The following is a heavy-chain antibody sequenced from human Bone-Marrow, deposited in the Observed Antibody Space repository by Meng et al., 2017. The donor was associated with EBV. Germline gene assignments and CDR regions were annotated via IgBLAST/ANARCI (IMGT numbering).Heavy chain of an antibody. J-gene: IGHJ4*02. V-gene: IGHV4-31*11. CDR2: IYYSGST. CDR1: GGSISSGGYY. D-gene: IGHD3-16*02. Sequence: QVQLQESGPGLVKPSQTLSLTCAVSGGSISSGGYYWSWIRQPPGKGLEWIGYIYYSGSTYYNSSLKSRVTISVDTSKNQFSLKLSSVTAADTAVYFCARDGGSYRSFDYWGQGTLVTVSS. CDR3: ARDGGSYRSFDY.